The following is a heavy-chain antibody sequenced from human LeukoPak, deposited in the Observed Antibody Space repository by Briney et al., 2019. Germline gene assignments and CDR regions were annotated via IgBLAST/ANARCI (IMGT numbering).Heavy chain of an antibody. D-gene: IGHD3-9*01. CDR3: CADYDIYFDY. CDR1: GFTSSSYG. Sequence: PGGSLRLSCAASGFTSSSYGMHWVRQAPGKGLEWVAFIRYDGSNKYYADSVKGRFTISRDNSKNTLYLQMNSLRAEDTAVYYCCADYDIYFDYWGQGTLVTVSS. CDR2: IRYDGSNK. V-gene: IGHV3-30*02. J-gene: IGHJ4*02.